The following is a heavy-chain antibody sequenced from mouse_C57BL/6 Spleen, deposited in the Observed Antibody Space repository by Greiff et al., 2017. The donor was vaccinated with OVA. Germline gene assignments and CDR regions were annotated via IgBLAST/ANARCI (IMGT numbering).Heavy chain of an antibody. D-gene: IGHD1-1*01. CDR2: IDPSDSYT. J-gene: IGHJ2*01. CDR1: GYTFTSYW. V-gene: IGHV1-59*01. Sequence: VQLQQPGAELVRPGTSVKLSCKASGYTFTSYWMHWVKQRPGQGLEWIGVIDPSDSYTNYNQKFKGKATLTVDTSSSTAYMQLSSLTSEDSAVYYCARKVDENWGQGTTLTVSS. CDR3: ARKVDEN.